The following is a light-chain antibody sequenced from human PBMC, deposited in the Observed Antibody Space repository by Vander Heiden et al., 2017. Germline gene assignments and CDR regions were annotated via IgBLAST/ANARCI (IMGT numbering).Light chain of an antibody. Sequence: QSGFTPPPPASGTPGQRGSISCSGRRSNIGSHTVNWYQQYPGAAPILLIYLDHQRPAGVADRFSGSNSGTSASLAISSVQDEDEADYYCAVWDDSLKGGVFGGGTKLTVL. CDR2: LDH. V-gene: IGLV1-44*01. CDR1: RSNIGSHT. J-gene: IGLJ3*02. CDR3: AVWDDSLKGGV.